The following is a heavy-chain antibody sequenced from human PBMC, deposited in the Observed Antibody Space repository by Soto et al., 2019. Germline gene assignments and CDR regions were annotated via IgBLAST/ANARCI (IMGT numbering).Heavy chain of an antibody. J-gene: IGHJ4*02. V-gene: IGHV3-66*01. CDR2: IYSGGST. D-gene: IGHD5-18*01. CDR1: GFTVSSNY. CDR3: ARGGFVDPAMPSRLGRDC. Sequence: EVQLVESGGGLVQPGGSLRLFCAASGFTVSSNYMSWVRQAPGKGLEWVSVIYSGGSTYYADSVKGRFTISRDNSKNTLYLQMNSLRAEDTAVYYCARGGFVDPAMPSRLGRDCWGQGTLVTVSS.